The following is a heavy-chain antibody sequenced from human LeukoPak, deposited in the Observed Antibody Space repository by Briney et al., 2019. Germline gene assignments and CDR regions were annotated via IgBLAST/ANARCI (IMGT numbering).Heavy chain of an antibody. V-gene: IGHV1-18*01. J-gene: IGHJ5*02. Sequence: GASVKVSCKASGYTFTSYAMHWVRQAPGQGLEWMGWISAYNGNTNYAQKLQGRVTMTTDTSTSTAYMELRSLRSDDTAVYYCARGTTMDIAAAGDPWGQGTLVTVSS. CDR3: ARGTTMDIAAAGDP. CDR2: ISAYNGNT. CDR1: GYTFTSYA. D-gene: IGHD6-13*01.